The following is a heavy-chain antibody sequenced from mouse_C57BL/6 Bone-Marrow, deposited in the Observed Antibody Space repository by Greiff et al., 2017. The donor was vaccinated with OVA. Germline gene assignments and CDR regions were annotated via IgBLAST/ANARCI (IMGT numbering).Heavy chain of an antibody. CDR3: ARGYGSSLDY. CDR2: ISDGGSYT. J-gene: IGHJ2*01. CDR1: GFTFSSYA. D-gene: IGHD1-1*01. Sequence: EVQLVESGGGLVKPGGSLKLSCAASGFTFSSYAMSWVRQTPEKRLEWVATISDGGSYTNYPDNVKGRFTISRDNAKNNLYLQMSHLKSEDTAMYYCARGYGSSLDYWGQGTTLTVSS. V-gene: IGHV5-4*01.